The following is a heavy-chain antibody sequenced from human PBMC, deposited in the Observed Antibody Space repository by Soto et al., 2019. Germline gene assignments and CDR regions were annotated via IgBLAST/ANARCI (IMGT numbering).Heavy chain of an antibody. CDR3: ARAWPSVDSYGSGVMDV. V-gene: IGHV4-4*02. J-gene: IGHJ6*02. CDR2: IYHSGST. CDR1: GGSISSSNW. Sequence: QVQLQESGPGLVKPSGTLSVTCAVSGGSISSSNWWNWVRQPPGKGLEWIGEIYHSGSTNYNPYLRSRVTISLDKSTHQFSLRVKSVTAADTAEYYCARAWPSVDSYGSGVMDVWGQGTTVTVSS. D-gene: IGHD5-18*01.